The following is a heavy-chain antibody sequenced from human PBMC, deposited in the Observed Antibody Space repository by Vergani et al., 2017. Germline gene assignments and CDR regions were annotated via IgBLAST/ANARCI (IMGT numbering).Heavy chain of an antibody. CDR1: GFTFIMHA. J-gene: IGHJ4*02. V-gene: IGHV3-23*01. Sequence: EVQLLESGGDLVQPGGSLRLSCAASGFTFIMHAMSWVRQAPGKGLEWVSTLSASDRRTHYADSVKGRFTISRDNSKNTLFLHMNSLRPEDTAVYYCARDVYCSGGSLRRGDCSAPAKYYFDYWGQGTLVTVSS. CDR2: LSASDRRT. CDR3: ARDVYCSGGSLRRGDCSAPAKYYFDY. D-gene: IGHD2-15*01.